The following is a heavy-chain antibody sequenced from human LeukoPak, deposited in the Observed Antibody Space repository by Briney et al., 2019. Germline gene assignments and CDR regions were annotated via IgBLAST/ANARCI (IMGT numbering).Heavy chain of an antibody. Sequence: VASVKVSCKASGYTFSDYYMHWVRQATGQGLQWAGWINPNSGDTHYAQMFQGRVTMTRDTSINTAYMELRRVRSDDTAVYYCAKSAQYSSAWFTGSFDYWGQGTLVTVSS. D-gene: IGHD6-13*01. V-gene: IGHV1-2*02. J-gene: IGHJ4*02. CDR1: GYTFSDYY. CDR2: INPNSGDT. CDR3: AKSAQYSSAWFTGSFDY.